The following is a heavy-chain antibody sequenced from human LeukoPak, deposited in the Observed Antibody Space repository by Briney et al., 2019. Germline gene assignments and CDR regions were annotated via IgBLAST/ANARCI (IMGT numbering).Heavy chain of an antibody. V-gene: IGHV1-3*01. J-gene: IGHJ6*03. CDR3: ARNILDNYYYDYMDV. Sequence: VASVKVSCKASGYTFTSYAMHWVRQAPGQRLEWMGWINAGNGNTKYSQEFQGRVTITRDTSASTAYMELRSLRSDDTAVYYCARNILDNYYYDYMDVWGKGTTVTISS. D-gene: IGHD1-26*01. CDR2: INAGNGNT. CDR1: GYTFTSYA.